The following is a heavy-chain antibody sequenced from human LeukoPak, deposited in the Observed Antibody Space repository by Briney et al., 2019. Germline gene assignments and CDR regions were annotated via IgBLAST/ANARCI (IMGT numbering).Heavy chain of an antibody. CDR3: ARDRNNTVYAFDI. Sequence: PGGSLRLSCAASQFTFSSYSLNWVRQAPGKGLEWVSSISSSSSYIYYADPVKGRFTISRDNAKNSLYLQMNSLRAEDTAVYYCARDRNNTVYAFDIWGQGTMVTVSS. J-gene: IGHJ3*02. CDR1: QFTFSSYS. D-gene: IGHD1/OR15-1a*01. CDR2: ISSSSSYI. V-gene: IGHV3-21*01.